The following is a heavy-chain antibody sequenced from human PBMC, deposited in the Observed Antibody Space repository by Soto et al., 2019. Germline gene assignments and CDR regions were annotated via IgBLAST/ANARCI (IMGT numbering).Heavy chain of an antibody. J-gene: IGHJ5*02. CDR2: IYYSGST. V-gene: IGHV4-39*01. CDR1: GGSISSSSYY. Sequence: SETLSLTCTVSGGSISSSSYYWGWIRQPPGKGLEWIGSIYYSGSTYYNPSLKSRVTISVDTSKNQFSLKLSSVTAADTAVYYCARGTRITIFGVVINNWFDPWGQGTLVTV. D-gene: IGHD3-3*01. CDR3: ARGTRITIFGVVINNWFDP.